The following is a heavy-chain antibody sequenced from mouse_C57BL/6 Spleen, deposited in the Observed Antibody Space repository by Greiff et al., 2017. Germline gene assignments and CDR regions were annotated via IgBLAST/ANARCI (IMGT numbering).Heavy chain of an antibody. CDR2: IYPRDGST. Sequence: QVQLKQSDAELVKPGASVKISCTVSGYTFTDHTIHWMKQRPEQGLEWIGYIYPRDGSTKYNEKFKGKATLTADKSSSTAYMQLNSLTSEDSAVYFCARGDYYGSSYEGFAYWGQGTLVTVSA. CDR3: ARGDYYGSSYEGFAY. V-gene: IGHV1-78*01. CDR1: GYTFTDHT. J-gene: IGHJ3*01. D-gene: IGHD1-1*01.